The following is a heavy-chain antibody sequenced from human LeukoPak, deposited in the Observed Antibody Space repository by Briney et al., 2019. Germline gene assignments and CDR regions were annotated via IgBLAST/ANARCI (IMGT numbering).Heavy chain of an antibody. CDR3: AREREMRRTDY. V-gene: IGHV1-69*04. D-gene: IGHD5-24*01. Sequence: ASVEVSCKASGGTFSSYAISWVRQAPGQGLEWMGRIIPILGIANYAQKFQGRVTITADKSTSTAYMELSSLRSEDTAVYYCAREREMRRTDYWGQGTLVTVSS. J-gene: IGHJ4*02. CDR1: GGTFSSYA. CDR2: IIPILGIA.